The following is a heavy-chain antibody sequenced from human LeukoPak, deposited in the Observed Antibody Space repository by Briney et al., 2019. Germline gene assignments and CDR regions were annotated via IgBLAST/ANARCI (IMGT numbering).Heavy chain of an antibody. CDR1: GFTFSSYS. CDR2: ISSSSSYI. Sequence: GGSLRLSCAASGFTFSSYSMNWVRQAPGKGLEWVSSISSSSSYIYYADSVKGRFTISRDNAKNSLYLQMNSLRAEDTAVYYRARDTYYDILTGPSRLDVWGKGTTVTASS. CDR3: ARDTYYDILTGPSRLDV. J-gene: IGHJ6*04. D-gene: IGHD3-9*01. V-gene: IGHV3-21*01.